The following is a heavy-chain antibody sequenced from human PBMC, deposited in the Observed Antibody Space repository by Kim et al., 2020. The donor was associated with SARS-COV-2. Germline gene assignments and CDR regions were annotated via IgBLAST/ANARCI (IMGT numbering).Heavy chain of an antibody. J-gene: IGHJ1*01. D-gene: IGHD1-20*01. V-gene: IGHV3-33*01. CDR2: IWYDGSNK. CDR3: ARDLGITGWGEYFQH. CDR1: GFTFSSYG. Sequence: GGSLRLSCAASGFTFSSYGMHWVRQAPGKGLEWVAVIWYDGSNKYYADSVKGRFTISRDNSKNTLYLQMNSLRAEDTAVYYCARDLGITGWGEYFQHWGQGTLVTVSS.